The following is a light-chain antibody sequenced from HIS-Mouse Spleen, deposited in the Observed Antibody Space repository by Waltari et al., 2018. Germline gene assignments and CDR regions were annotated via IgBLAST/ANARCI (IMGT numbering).Light chain of an antibody. Sequence: QSALTQPASVSGSPGQSNTISCTGTSSAVGRYNLVSWYLQHPGKAPKLMIYEGSKRPSGVSNRFSGSKSGNTASLTISGLQAEDEADYYCCSYAGSSTFEVFGGGTKLTVL. CDR3: CSYAGSSTFEV. CDR1: SSAVGRYNL. CDR2: EGS. V-gene: IGLV2-23*03. J-gene: IGLJ2*01.